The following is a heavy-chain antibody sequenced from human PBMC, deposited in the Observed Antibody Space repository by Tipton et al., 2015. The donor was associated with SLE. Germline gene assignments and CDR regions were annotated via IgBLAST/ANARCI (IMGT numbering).Heavy chain of an antibody. CDR3: ASVPVRTIGGFGPFRRDV. Sequence: QLVQSGAEVKKPGASVKVSCKASGYAFSTYGISWVRQAPGQGLEWMGWISAYNGNTGYAQKLQGRVTMTRNTSMSTASMELSSLRSEDTAVYYCASVPVRTIGGFGPFRRDVWGKGTTVTVSS. D-gene: IGHD2-15*01. V-gene: IGHV1-18*01. CDR1: GYAFSTYG. J-gene: IGHJ6*04. CDR2: ISAYNGNT.